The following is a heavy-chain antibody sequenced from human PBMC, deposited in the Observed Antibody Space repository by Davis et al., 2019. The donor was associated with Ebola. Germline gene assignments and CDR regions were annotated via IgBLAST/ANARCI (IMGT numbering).Heavy chain of an antibody. D-gene: IGHD3-10*01. CDR2: INPNSGGT. CDR3: ARVITMIRGGPFDP. V-gene: IGHV1-2*04. J-gene: IGHJ5*02. Sequence: AASVKVSCKASGYTFTGYYMHWVRQAPGQGLEWMGWINPNSGGTNYAQKFQGWVTMTRDTSISTAYMELRSLRSDDTAVYYCARVITMIRGGPFDPWGQGTLVTVSS. CDR1: GYTFTGYY.